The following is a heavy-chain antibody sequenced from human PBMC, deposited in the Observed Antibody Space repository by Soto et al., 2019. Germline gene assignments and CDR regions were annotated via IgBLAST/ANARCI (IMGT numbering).Heavy chain of an antibody. CDR2: ISYSGTI. J-gene: IGHJ5*02. CDR3: VRALGSRFMEWQRFDP. CDR1: GGSISSSNW. D-gene: IGHD3-3*01. V-gene: IGHV4-4*02. Sequence: SETLSLTCAVSGGSISSSNWWSWVRQPPGKGLEWIGHISYSGTIDYSPSLKSRATISLDTSKNQFSLNLNSVTAADTAVYYCVRALGSRFMEWQRFDPWGQGTLVTVSS.